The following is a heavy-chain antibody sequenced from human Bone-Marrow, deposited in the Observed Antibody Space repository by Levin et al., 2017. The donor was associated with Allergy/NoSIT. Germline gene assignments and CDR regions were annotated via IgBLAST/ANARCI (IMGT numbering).Heavy chain of an antibody. J-gene: IGHJ4*02. CDR2: ISNSGSYI. CDR3: ASLVGATGH. CDR1: GFSFSSSS. Sequence: GESLKISCAASGFSFSSSSMNWVRQAPGKGLEWVSYISNSGSYIYYVDSVKGRFTISRDNAKNSLYLEMNNLGAQDTAVYFCASLVGATGHWGRGTLVTVSS. D-gene: IGHD1-26*01. V-gene: IGHV3-21*01.